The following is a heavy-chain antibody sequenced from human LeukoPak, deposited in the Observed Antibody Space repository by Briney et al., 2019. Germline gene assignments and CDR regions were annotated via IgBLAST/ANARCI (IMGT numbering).Heavy chain of an antibody. D-gene: IGHD3-10*01. CDR3: ARDAGYGSGIYIDR. CDR1: EFTFSTYS. J-gene: IGHJ5*02. Sequence: GGSLRLSCVASEFTFSTYSMHWVRQAPGKGLEWVAVITYDGKNKYYADSVKGRFTISRDNSGNTVHLQMNSLRPEDTAVYYCARDAGYGSGIYIDRWGQGALVTVSS. CDR2: ITYDGKNK. V-gene: IGHV3-30*04.